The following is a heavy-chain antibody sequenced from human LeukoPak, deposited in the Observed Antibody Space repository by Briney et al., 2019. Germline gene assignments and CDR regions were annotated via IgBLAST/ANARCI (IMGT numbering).Heavy chain of an antibody. J-gene: IGHJ4*02. CDR1: GYTFTGYY. Sequence: ASVKVSCKASGYTFTGYYMHWVRQAPGQGLEWMGWMNPNSGNTGYAQKFQGRVTMTRNTSISTAYMELSSLRSEDTAVYYCARGGNPTYYFDYWGQGTLVTVSS. D-gene: IGHD1-14*01. CDR2: MNPNSGNT. V-gene: IGHV1-8*02. CDR3: ARGGNPTYYFDY.